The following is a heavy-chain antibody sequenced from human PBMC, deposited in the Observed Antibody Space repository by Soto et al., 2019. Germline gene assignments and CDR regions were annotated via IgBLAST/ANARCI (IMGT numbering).Heavy chain of an antibody. CDR2: INPSGGST. CDR3: ARGEEYYDILTGSVRVQACYYYGMDV. CDR1: GYTFTSYY. Sequence: GASVKVSCKASGYTFTSYYMHWVRQAPGQGLEWMGIINPSGGSTSYAQKFQGRVTMTRDTSTSTVYMELSSLRSEDTAVYYCARGEEYYDILTGSVRVQACYYYGMDVWGQGTTVTVSS. V-gene: IGHV1-46*01. J-gene: IGHJ6*02. D-gene: IGHD3-9*01.